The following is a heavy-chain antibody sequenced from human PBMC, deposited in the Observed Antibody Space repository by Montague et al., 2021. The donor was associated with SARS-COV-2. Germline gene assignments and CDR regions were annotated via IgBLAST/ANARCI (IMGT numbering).Heavy chain of an antibody. CDR2: IYYSGST. CDR1: GGSISSSSYY. CDR3: ARVGRQQLVRLSGMDV. Sequence: SLTCTVSGGSISSSSYYWGWIRQPPGKGLEWIGSIYYSGSTYYNPSLKSRVTISVDTSKNQFSLKLSSVTAADTAVYYCARVGRQQLVRLSGMDVWGQGTTVTVS. V-gene: IGHV4-39*07. J-gene: IGHJ6*02. D-gene: IGHD6-13*01.